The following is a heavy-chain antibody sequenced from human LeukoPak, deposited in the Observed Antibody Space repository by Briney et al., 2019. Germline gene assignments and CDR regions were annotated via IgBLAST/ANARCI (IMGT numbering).Heavy chain of an antibody. CDR3: ARRRPNVRVSSGSYDY. Sequence: PSETLSLTCAVYGGSFSGYYWSWIRQPPGKGLEWIGEINHSGSTNYNPSLKSRVTISVDTSKNQFPLKLSSVTAADTAVYYCARRRPNVRVSSGSYDYWGQGTLVTVSS. D-gene: IGHD6-19*01. CDR1: GGSFSGYY. J-gene: IGHJ4*02. CDR2: INHSGST. V-gene: IGHV4-34*01.